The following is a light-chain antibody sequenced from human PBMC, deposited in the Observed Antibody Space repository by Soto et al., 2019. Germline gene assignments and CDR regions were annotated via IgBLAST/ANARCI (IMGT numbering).Light chain of an antibody. CDR1: SSDIGGYDY. J-gene: IGLJ3*02. CDR3: TSYTSSTSWV. CDR2: EVS. V-gene: IGLV2-14*01. Sequence: QSALTQPASVSGSPGQSITISCTGTSSDIGGYDYVSWYQQHPGKAPKLMIYEVSNRPSGLSNRFSGSKSGSTASLTISGLQAEDEADYYCTSYTSSTSWVFGGGTKLTVL.